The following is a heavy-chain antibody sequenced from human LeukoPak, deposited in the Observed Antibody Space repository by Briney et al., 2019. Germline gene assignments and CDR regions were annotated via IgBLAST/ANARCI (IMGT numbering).Heavy chain of an antibody. CDR2: IIPIFGTA. CDR3: ARERYQGSFDY. CDR1: GGTFSSYA. J-gene: IGHJ4*02. D-gene: IGHD2-2*01. V-gene: IGHV1-69*06. Sequence: ASSVKVSCKASGGTFSSYAISWVRQAPGQGLEWMGGIIPIFGTANYAQKFQGRVTITADKSTSTAYMELSSLRSEDTAVYYCARERYQGSFDYWGQGTLVTVSS.